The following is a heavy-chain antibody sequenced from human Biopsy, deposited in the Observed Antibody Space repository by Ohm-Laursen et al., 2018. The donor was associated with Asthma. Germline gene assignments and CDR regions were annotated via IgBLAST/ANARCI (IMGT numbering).Heavy chain of an antibody. CDR1: SGSGGYMRSGNYY. V-gene: IGHV4-39*01. J-gene: IGHJ6*02. CDR3: VRGSSSWHHGPFHYYYGLDV. CDR2: IYYSGTT. D-gene: IGHD6-13*01. Sequence: TLSFTCTLFSGSGGYMRSGNYYWGWIRQPPGKGLEWIGSIYYSGTTYYNPSLESRVTVSADTSKNQFSRKLTSVTAADTAVYYCVRGSSSWHHGPFHYYYGLDVWGQGTTATVSS.